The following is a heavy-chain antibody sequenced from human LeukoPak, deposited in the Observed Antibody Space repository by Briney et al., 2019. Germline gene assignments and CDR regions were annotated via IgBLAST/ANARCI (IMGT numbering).Heavy chain of an antibody. D-gene: IGHD6-6*01. V-gene: IGHV1-2*02. J-gene: IGHJ4*02. Sequence: ASVKVSCKASGYTFTNHYMHWVRQARGQGLEWMGWINPNSGGTNYAQKFQGRVTMTRDTSISTAYMELSRLRSDDTAVYYCARELRTSSVVYFDYWGQGTLVTVSS. CDR2: INPNSGGT. CDR1: GYTFTNHY. CDR3: ARELRTSSVVYFDY.